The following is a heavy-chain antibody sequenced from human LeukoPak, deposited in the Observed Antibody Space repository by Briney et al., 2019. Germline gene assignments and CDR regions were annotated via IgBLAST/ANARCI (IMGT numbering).Heavy chain of an antibody. CDR2: ISGSGGST. CDR3: AKDLSLSCGGSLMGWFGP. Sequence: GGSLRLSCAASGFTFSSYAMSWVRQAPGKGLEWVSAISGSGGSTYYADSVKGRFTISRDNSKNTLYLQMNSLRAEDTAVYYCAKDLSLSCGGSLMGWFGPWGPGTLVTVSS. J-gene: IGHJ5*02. CDR1: GFTFSSYA. D-gene: IGHD4-23*01. V-gene: IGHV3-23*01.